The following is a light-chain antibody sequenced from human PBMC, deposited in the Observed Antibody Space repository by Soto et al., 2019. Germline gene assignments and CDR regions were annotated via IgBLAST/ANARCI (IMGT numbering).Light chain of an antibody. CDR3: QQRHYWPIT. V-gene: IGKV3-11*01. CDR2: DTS. J-gene: IGKJ5*01. CDR1: QASRGL. Sequence: LTLSPATLSLSPGERATLSCRSSQASRGLLACYQQTPRQAPRLLVDDTSSRATGIPARFSGSGSGTDSTLTISILAPADFDIYYRQQRHYWPITFGQGTRLEIK.